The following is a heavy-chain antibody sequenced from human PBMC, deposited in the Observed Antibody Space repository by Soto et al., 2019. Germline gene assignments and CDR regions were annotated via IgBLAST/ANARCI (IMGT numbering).Heavy chain of an antibody. V-gene: IGHV4-61*08. D-gene: IGHD3-10*01. CDR1: GGSVSSGGYY. CDR3: ARAGSYRYFYY. Sequence: QVQLQESGPGLVKPSETLSLTCSVSGGSVSSGGYYWSWIRQPPGKGLEWIGCIYYSGSTDYNPSLKSRVTMSLDKSKNQFSLKLKCVTAGDAAVYFCARAGSYRYFYYWGQGTLVTVSS. J-gene: IGHJ4*02. CDR2: IYYSGST.